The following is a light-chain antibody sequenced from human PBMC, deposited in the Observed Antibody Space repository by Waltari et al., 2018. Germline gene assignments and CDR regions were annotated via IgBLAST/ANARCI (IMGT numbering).Light chain of an antibody. J-gene: IGLJ1*01. V-gene: IGLV2-23*02. CDR1: SSAVGNYNV. CDR3: CSYAGGTTYV. Sequence: QPALTQPPPVSGSPGQSITPPCTGTSSAVGNYNVVSWYQQYPGQAPKFIIYEVSEGPSGVSNRFSGSKSGNTASLTISGLQAEDEADYYCCSYAGGTTYVFGTGTKVTVL. CDR2: EVS.